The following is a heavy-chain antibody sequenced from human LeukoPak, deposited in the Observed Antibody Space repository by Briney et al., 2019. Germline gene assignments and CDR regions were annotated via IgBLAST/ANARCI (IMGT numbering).Heavy chain of an antibody. CDR3: AKGGIVVVPAGTFEY. Sequence: PGGPLRLSCAASGFTFDDYAMHWVRQVPGKGLEWVSLISGDGGSTYYADSVKGRFTISRDNSKNSLYLQMNSLRTEDTAFYYCAKGGIVVVPAGTFEYWGQGTLVTVSS. V-gene: IGHV3-43*02. CDR2: ISGDGGST. D-gene: IGHD2-2*01. J-gene: IGHJ4*02. CDR1: GFTFDDYA.